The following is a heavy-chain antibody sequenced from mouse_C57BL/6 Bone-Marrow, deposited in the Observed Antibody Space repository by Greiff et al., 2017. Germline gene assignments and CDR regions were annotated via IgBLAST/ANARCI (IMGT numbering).Heavy chain of an antibody. V-gene: IGHV1-31*01. CDR3: ARSWLLRLYYFDY. D-gene: IGHD1-1*01. CDR1: GYSFTGYY. CDR2: IYPYNGVS. J-gene: IGHJ2*01. Sequence: DVKLVESGPELVKPGASVKISCKASGYSFTGYYMHWVKQSHGNILDWIGYIYPYNGVSSYNQKFKGKATLTVDKSSSTAYMELRSLTSEDSAVYYCARSWLLRLYYFDYWGQGTTLTVSS.